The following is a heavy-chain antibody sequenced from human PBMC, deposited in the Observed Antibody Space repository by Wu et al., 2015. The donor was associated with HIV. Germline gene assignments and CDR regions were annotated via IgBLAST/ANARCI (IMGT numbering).Heavy chain of an antibody. Sequence: QVRLVQSGSEVKKPGDSVTVSCKTSGYRFTSYGITWVRQAPGQGLEWMGWISTYNGDTNFAQKFQGRVTMTRDTSTSTVYMELSSLRSEDTAVYYCARDRELAVAANEDAFDIWGQGTMVTVSS. J-gene: IGHJ3*02. CDR2: ISTYNGDT. D-gene: IGHD6-19*01. V-gene: IGHV1-18*01. CDR3: ARDRELAVAANEDAFDI. CDR1: GYRFTSYG.